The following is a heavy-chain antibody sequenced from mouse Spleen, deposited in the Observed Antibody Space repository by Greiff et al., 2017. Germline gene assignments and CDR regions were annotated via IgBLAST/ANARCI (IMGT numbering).Heavy chain of an antibody. CDR1: GYTFTDYY. CDR3: AREGRLGLPFDY. V-gene: IGHV1-26*01. D-gene: IGHD2-4*01. CDR2: INPNNGGT. J-gene: IGHJ2*01. Sequence: VQLKQSGPELVKPGASVKISCKASGYTFTDYYMNWVKQSHGKSLEWIGDINPNNGGTSYNQKFKGKATLTVDKSSSTAYMELRSLTSEDSAVYYCAREGRLGLPFDYWGQGTTLTVSS.